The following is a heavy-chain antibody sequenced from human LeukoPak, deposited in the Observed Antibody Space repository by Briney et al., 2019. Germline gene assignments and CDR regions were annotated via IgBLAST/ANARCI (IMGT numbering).Heavy chain of an antibody. CDR1: GFTFSSYG. V-gene: IGHV3-30*02. D-gene: IGHD3-10*01. CDR2: IRYDGSNK. J-gene: IGHJ4*02. CDR3: AKDFVRGFQLTQIDY. Sequence: PGGSLRLSCAASGFTFSSYGMHWVRQAPGKGLEWVAFIRYDGSNKYYADSVKGRFTISRDNSMNTLYLQMNSLRAEDTAVYYCAKDFVRGFQLTQIDYWGQGTLVTVSS.